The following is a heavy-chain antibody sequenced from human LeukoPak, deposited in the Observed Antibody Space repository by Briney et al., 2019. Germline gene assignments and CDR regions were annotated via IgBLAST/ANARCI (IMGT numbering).Heavy chain of an antibody. CDR2: ISAYNGNT. V-gene: IGHV1-18*01. Sequence: VASVKVSCKASGYTFTSYGISWVRQAPGQGLEWMGWISAYNGNTGYAQKLQGRVTMTTETSTSTAYMELRSLRSDDTAVYYCARSRRFLGYFQHWGQGTLVTVSS. D-gene: IGHD3-3*01. CDR1: GYTFTSYG. J-gene: IGHJ1*01. CDR3: ARSRRFLGYFQH.